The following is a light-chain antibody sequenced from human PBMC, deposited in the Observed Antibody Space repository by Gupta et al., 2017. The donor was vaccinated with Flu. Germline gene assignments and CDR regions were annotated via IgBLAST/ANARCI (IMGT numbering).Light chain of an antibody. CDR2: NAS. J-gene: IGKJ4*01. CDR3: LQHDTEPLT. CDR1: EDIDDE. V-gene: IGKV5-2*01. Sequence: ETSLTHTPAFVCATTGDKVTISCKATEDIDDELNWYQQKPGKAPIFIIKNASTRVRGTPLRFSGTGYGTDFDLTIDKVESEDAAYYFCLQHDTEPLTFGGGTKLEI.